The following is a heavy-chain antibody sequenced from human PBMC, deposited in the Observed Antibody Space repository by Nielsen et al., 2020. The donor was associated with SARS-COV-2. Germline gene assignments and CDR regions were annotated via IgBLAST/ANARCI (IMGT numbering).Heavy chain of an antibody. CDR1: GFTFSSYA. Sequence: GESLKISCAASGFTFSSYAMSWVRQAPGKGLEWVSAISGSGGSTYYADSVKGRFTISRDNSKNTLYLQMNSLRAEDTAVYYCAKDQITIFEGDAFDIWGQGTMVTVSS. CDR3: AKDQITIFEGDAFDI. CDR2: ISGSGGST. J-gene: IGHJ3*02. D-gene: IGHD3-3*01. V-gene: IGHV3-23*01.